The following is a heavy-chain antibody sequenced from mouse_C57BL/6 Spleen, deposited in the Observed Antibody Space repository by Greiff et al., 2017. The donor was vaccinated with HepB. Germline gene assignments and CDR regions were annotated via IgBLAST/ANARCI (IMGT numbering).Heavy chain of an antibody. J-gene: IGHJ2*01. D-gene: IGHD2-12*01. CDR3: ARRDSYDFDY. CDR1: GYSFTGYY. Sequence: VQLQQSGPELVKPGASVKISCKASGYSFTGYYMNWVKQSPEKSLEWIGEINPSTGGTTYNQKFKAKATLTVDKSSSTAYMQLNSLTSEDSAVYYCARRDSYDFDYWGQGTTLTVSS. V-gene: IGHV1-42*01. CDR2: INPSTGGT.